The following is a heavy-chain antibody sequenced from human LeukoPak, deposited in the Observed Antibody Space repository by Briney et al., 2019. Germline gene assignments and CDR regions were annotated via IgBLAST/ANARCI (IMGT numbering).Heavy chain of an antibody. CDR1: GYTFTDYY. D-gene: IGHD2-15*01. CDR3: ARVSEGGGSSNAFDY. CDR2: INPSGETT. V-gene: IGHV1-46*01. Sequence: GASVKVSCKASGYTFTDYYIHWVRQAPGQGLEWMGIINPSGETTSYAQKFQGRVTMTRDMSTSTVYLELSSLRSEDTTVYYCARVSEGGGSSNAFDYWGQGTLVTVSS. J-gene: IGHJ4*02.